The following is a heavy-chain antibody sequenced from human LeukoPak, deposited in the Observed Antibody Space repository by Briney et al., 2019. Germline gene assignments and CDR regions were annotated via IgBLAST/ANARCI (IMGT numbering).Heavy chain of an antibody. CDR2: IIPIFGTA. Sequence: SVKVSCKASGGTFSSYAISWVRQAPGQGLEWMGGIIPIFGTANYAQKFQGRVTITTDESTSTAYMELSSLRSEDTAVYYCARVGYYYNSSGSTWGQGTLVTVSS. CDR3: ARVGYYYNSSGST. CDR1: GGTFSSYA. D-gene: IGHD3-22*01. V-gene: IGHV1-69*05. J-gene: IGHJ5*02.